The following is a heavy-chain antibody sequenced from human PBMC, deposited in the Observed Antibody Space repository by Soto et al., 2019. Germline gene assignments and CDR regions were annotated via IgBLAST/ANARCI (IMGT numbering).Heavy chain of an antibody. CDR3: ARVRILTGYNVARCWFDP. CDR2: IYYSGST. D-gene: IGHD3-9*01. Sequence: QVQLQESGPGLVKPSQTLSLTCTVSGGSISSGGYYWSWIRQHPGKGLEWIGYIYYSGSTYYNPSLKSRVTISVDTSKNQFSLKLSSVTAADTAVYYCARVRILTGYNVARCWFDPWGQGTLVTVSS. J-gene: IGHJ5*02. V-gene: IGHV4-31*03. CDR1: GGSISSGGYY.